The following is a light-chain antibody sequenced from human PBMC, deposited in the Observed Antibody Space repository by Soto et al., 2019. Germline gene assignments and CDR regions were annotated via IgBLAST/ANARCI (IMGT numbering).Light chain of an antibody. CDR3: CSYAGTDVV. J-gene: IGLJ2*01. CDR1: SSDVGGYNY. Sequence: QSALTQPRSVSGSPGQSVTISCTGTSSDVGGYNYVSWYQQHPGKAPKLMIYDVTKRPSGVPVRFSGSKSGDTASLTISGLQAEDEADYYCCSYAGTDVVFGGGTKVTVL. CDR2: DVT. V-gene: IGLV2-11*01.